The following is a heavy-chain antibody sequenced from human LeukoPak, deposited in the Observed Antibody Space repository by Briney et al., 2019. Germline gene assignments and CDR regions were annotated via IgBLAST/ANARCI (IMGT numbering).Heavy chain of an antibody. D-gene: IGHD2-2*01. CDR2: IYHSGST. J-gene: IGHJ4*02. V-gene: IGHV4-38-2*02. CDR1: GYSISSGYY. Sequence: PSETPSLTCTVSGYSISSGYYWGWIRQPPGKGLEWIGSIYHSGSTYYNPSLKSRVTISVDTSKNQFSLKLSSVTAAETAVYYCARVSLHAVPSSNFDFWGQGTLVTVSP. CDR3: ARVSLHAVPSSNFDF.